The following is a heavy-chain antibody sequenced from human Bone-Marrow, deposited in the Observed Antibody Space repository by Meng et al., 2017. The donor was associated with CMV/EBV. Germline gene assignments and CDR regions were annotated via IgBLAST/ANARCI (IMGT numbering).Heavy chain of an antibody. D-gene: IGHD2-15*01. V-gene: IGHV3-53*01. J-gene: IGHJ4*02. CDR3: ARAVAYCSGGSCKVSEFDY. Sequence: FTVSSNYMSWVRQAPGKGLEWVSVIYSGGSTYYADSVKGRFTISRDNSKNTLYLQMNSLRAEDTAVYYCARAVAYCSGGSCKVSEFDYWGQGTLVTVSS. CDR2: IYSGGST. CDR1: FTVSSNY.